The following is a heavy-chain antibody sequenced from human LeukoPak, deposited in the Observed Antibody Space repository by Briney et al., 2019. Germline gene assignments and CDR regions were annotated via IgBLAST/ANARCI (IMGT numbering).Heavy chain of an antibody. J-gene: IGHJ3*02. CDR1: GGSISSGGHY. D-gene: IGHD3-22*01. CDR2: IYYSGST. CDR3: ARVPGITMIVVVTSDAFDI. V-gene: IGHV4-31*03. Sequence: SETLSLTCTVSGGSISSGGHYWSWIRQHPGKGLEWIGYIYYSGSTYYNPSLKSRVTISVDTSKNQFSLKLSSVTAADTAVYYCARVPGITMIVVVTSDAFDIWGQGTMVTVSS.